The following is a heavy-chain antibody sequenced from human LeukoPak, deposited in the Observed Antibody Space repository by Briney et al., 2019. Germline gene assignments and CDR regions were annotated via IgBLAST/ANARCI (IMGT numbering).Heavy chain of an antibody. Sequence: SETLSLTCTVSGGSISSYYWSWIRQPPGKGLEWIGYIYYSGRTNYNPSLKSRVTISVDTSKNQFSLKLSSVTAADTAVYYCARGRGMATTWGQGTLVTVSS. CDR3: ARGRGMATT. CDR2: IYYSGRT. J-gene: IGHJ4*02. V-gene: IGHV4-59*01. D-gene: IGHD5-24*01. CDR1: GGSISSYY.